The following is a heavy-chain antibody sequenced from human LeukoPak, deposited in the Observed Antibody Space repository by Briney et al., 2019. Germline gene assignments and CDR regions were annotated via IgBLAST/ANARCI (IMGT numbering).Heavy chain of an antibody. Sequence: ASVKVSCKASGYTFTSYDINWVRQATGQGLEWMGWMNPNSGNTGYAQKFRGRVTITRNTSISTAYMELSSLRSEDTAVYYCARGGGLSTSEYYYYMDVWGKGTTVTVSS. J-gene: IGHJ6*03. CDR2: MNPNSGNT. CDR1: GYTFTSYD. D-gene: IGHD6-19*01. CDR3: ARGGGLSTSEYYYYMDV. V-gene: IGHV1-8*03.